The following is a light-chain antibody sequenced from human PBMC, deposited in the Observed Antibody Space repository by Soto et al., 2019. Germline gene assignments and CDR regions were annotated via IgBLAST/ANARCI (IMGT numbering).Light chain of an antibody. CDR2: EVS. CDR3: MQAKYWWP. CDR1: QSLVSTDGHTY. Sequence: VVLNQSPLSLPVTLGQPASISCRSDQSLVSTDGHTYLNWFQQRPGQAPRRLIYEVSNRDSRVPDRSSGSSPETKFTIQISRVEAEDVAIHFRMQAKYWWPFCLGTFVDIX. V-gene: IGKV2-30*01. J-gene: IGKJ1*01.